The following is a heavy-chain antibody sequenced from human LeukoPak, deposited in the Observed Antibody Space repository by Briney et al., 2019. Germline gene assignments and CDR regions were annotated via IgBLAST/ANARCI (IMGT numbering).Heavy chain of an antibody. CDR3: ARDSYGYGFDY. J-gene: IGHJ4*02. Sequence: PSETLSLTXTVSGGSISSYYWSWIRQPPGKGQEWIGYIYYSGSTNYNPSLKSRVTISVDTSKNQFSLKLSSVTAADTAVYYCARDSYGYGFDYWGQGTLVTVSS. V-gene: IGHV4-59*01. D-gene: IGHD5-18*01. CDR1: GGSISSYY. CDR2: IYYSGST.